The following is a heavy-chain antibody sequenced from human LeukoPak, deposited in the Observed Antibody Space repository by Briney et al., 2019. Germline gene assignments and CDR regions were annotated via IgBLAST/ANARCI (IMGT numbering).Heavy chain of an antibody. CDR3: ARDLLLWFEEFSGMDV. CDR2: IWYDGSNK. CDR1: GFTFSSYG. V-gene: IGHV3-33*01. D-gene: IGHD3-10*01. J-gene: IGHJ6*04. Sequence: GGSLRLSCAASGFTFSSYGMHWVRQAPGKGLEWVAVIWYDGSNKYYADSVKGRFTISRDNSKNTLYLQMNSLRAEDTAVYYCARDLLLWFEEFSGMDVWGKGTTVTVSS.